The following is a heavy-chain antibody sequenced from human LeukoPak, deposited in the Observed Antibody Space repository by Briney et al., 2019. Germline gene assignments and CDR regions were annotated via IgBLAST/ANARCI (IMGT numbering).Heavy chain of an antibody. J-gene: IGHJ6*02. CDR3: GTVWFGDYYYYGMDV. Sequence: SVKVSCKASGGTFSSYAISWVRQAPEQGLEWMGGIIPIFGTANYAQKFQGRVTITADESTSTAYMELSSLRSEDTAVYYCGTVWFGDYYYYGMDVWRQGTTVTVSS. V-gene: IGHV1-69*01. D-gene: IGHD3-10*01. CDR2: IIPIFGTA. CDR1: GGTFSSYA.